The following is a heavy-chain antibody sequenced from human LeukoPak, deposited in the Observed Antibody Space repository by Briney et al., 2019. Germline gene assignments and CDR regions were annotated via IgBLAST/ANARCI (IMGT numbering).Heavy chain of an antibody. CDR2: IYPGDSDT. J-gene: IGHJ6*03. V-gene: IGHV5-51*01. D-gene: IGHD3-10*01. CDR1: GYSFTSYW. Sequence: GESLKISCKGSGYSFTSYWIGWVRQMPGKGLEWMGIIYPGDSDTRYSPSFQGQVTISADKSISTAYLQWSSLKASDTAMYYCARQTFLGGGSGSYYSGYYYYMDVWGKGTTVTISS. CDR3: ARQTFLGGGSGSYYSGYYYYMDV.